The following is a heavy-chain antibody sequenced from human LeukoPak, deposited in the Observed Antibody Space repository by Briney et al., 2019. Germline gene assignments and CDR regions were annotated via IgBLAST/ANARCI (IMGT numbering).Heavy chain of an antibody. Sequence: GGSLRLSCTASGFTVSSNYMSWVRQAPGQGLEWVSVIYSGGSTYYADSVKGRFTISRDDSKSTLFLQMNSLRAEDTAVYYCAKAFFSGSGGNHKHFDSWGQGTLVTVSS. J-gene: IGHJ4*02. CDR1: GFTVSSNY. CDR2: IYSGGST. CDR3: AKAFFSGSGGNHKHFDS. V-gene: IGHV3-53*01. D-gene: IGHD3-10*01.